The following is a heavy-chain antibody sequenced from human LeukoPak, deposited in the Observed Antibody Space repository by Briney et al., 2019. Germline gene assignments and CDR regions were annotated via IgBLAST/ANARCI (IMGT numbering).Heavy chain of an antibody. J-gene: IGHJ4*02. Sequence: GGSLRLSCAASGFTFSNYWMHWVRQAPGKGLVWVAFIRHDGSDKYYADSVKGRFTISRDNSKNTLYLQMSSLRAEDTAVYYCARILYISGWSIDYWGQGALVTVSS. CDR1: GFTFSNYW. D-gene: IGHD6-19*01. CDR3: ARILYISGWSIDY. CDR2: IRHDGSDK. V-gene: IGHV3-33*08.